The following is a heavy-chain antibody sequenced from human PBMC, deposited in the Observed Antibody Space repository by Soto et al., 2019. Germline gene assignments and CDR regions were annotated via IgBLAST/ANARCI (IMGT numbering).Heavy chain of an antibody. V-gene: IGHV3-23*01. CDR1: GFTFSSYA. J-gene: IGHJ6*03. CDR2: ISGSGGST. CDR3: AKDYSNRGYYYYYMDV. Sequence: GGSLRLSCAASGFTFSSYAMSWVRQAPGKGLEWVSAISGSGGSTYYADSVKGRFTISRDNSKNTLYLQMNSLRAEDTAVYYCAKDYSNRGYYYYYMDVWGKGITVTGSS. D-gene: IGHD4-4*01.